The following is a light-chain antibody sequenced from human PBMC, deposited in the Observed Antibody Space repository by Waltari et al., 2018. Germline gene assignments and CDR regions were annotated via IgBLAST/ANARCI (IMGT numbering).Light chain of an antibody. V-gene: IGLV1-44*01. CDR2: SNT. CDR3: ASWDYSLNGVL. J-gene: IGLJ3*02. CDR1: NSNIGSHI. Sequence: QSVLTQPPSASGTPGQRLTISCSGSNSNIGSHIANWYQQLPGTAPKLLIYSNTQRPSGVPDRFSGSKSGTSASLAISGLQSEDEADYYCASWDYSLNGVLYGGGTKLTVL.